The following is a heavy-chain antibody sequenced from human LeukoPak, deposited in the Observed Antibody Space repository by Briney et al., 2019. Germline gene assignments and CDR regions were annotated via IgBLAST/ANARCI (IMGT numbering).Heavy chain of an antibody. CDR1: GFTFSSYS. CDR3: ARIGYSSSSFDY. CDR2: ISSSSYI. V-gene: IGHV3-21*01. J-gene: IGHJ4*02. Sequence: GGSLRLSCAASGFTFSSYSMNWVRQAPGKGLEWVSSISSSSYIYYADSVKGRFTISRDNAKNSLYLQMNSLRADDTAVYLCARIGYSSSSFDYWGQGTLATVSS. D-gene: IGHD6-6*01.